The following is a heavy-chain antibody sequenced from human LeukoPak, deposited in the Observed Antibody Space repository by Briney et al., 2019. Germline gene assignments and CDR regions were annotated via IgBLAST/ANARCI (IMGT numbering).Heavy chain of an antibody. CDR1: GYTFTSYD. CDR3: ARVFPSYYYDSSGPTDY. Sequence: ASVKVSCKASGYTFTSYDINWVRQATGQGLEWMGWMNPNSGNTGYAQKFQGRVTTTRNTSISTAYMELSSLRSEDTAVYYCARVFPSYYYDSSGPTDYWGQGTLVTVSS. D-gene: IGHD3-22*01. J-gene: IGHJ4*02. CDR2: MNPNSGNT. V-gene: IGHV1-8*01.